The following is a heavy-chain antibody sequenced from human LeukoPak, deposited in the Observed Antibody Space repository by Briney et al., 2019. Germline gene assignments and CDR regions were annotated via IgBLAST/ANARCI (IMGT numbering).Heavy chain of an antibody. D-gene: IGHD3-22*01. CDR3: ARGSSYYDSSGYYYYYYYMVV. Sequence: PGGSLRLSCAASGFTFDDYGMSWVRQAPGKGLEWVSGINWNGGTTGYADSVKGRFTISRDNAKNSLYLQMNSLRADDTALYYCARGSSYYDSSGYYYYYYYMVVWGKGTTVTVSS. V-gene: IGHV3-20*04. J-gene: IGHJ6*03. CDR1: GFTFDDYG. CDR2: INWNGGTT.